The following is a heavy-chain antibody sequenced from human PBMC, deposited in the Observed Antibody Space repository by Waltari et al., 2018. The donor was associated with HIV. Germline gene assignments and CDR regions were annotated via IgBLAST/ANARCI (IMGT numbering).Heavy chain of an antibody. Sequence: ESGGRLIQPGGSLGFSCTACTFSVSGKHVTWIRQAPGGSLEWVAVIYPDDTTHYADSVSGRFTISRAKSRTTVLLLMNGLFVDDTATYFCATGVRYYGPWGQGTRVTVSS. CDR2: IYPDDTT. CDR1: TFSVSGKH. D-gene: IGHD3-10*01. J-gene: IGHJ5*02. V-gene: IGHV3-53*01. CDR3: ATGVRYYGP.